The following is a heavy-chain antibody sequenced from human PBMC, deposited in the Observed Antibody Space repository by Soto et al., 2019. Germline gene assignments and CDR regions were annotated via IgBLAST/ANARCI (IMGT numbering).Heavy chain of an antibody. V-gene: IGHV3-30-3*01. CDR3: ATLGYSTFSYYYYYGMDV. Sequence: SLRLSCAASGFTFSSYAMHWVRQAPGKGLEWVAVISYDGSNKYYADSVKGRFTISRDNSKNTLYLQMNSLRAEDTAVYYCATLGYSTFSYYYYYGMDVWGQGTTVTVSS. CDR1: GFTFSSYA. CDR2: ISYDGSNK. J-gene: IGHJ6*02. D-gene: IGHD4-4*01.